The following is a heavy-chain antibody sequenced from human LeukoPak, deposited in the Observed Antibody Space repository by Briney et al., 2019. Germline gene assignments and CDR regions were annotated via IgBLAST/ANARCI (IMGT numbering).Heavy chain of an antibody. Sequence: GASVKVSCKAPGYTFTSYGISWVRQAPGQGLEWMGWISAYNGNTNYAQKLQGRVTMTTDTSTSTAYMELRSLRSDDSAVYYCARWYYDILTGYYNIVQFDYWGQGTLVTVSS. V-gene: IGHV1-18*01. CDR2: ISAYNGNT. CDR1: GYTFTSYG. D-gene: IGHD3-9*01. CDR3: ARWYYDILTGYYNIVQFDY. J-gene: IGHJ4*02.